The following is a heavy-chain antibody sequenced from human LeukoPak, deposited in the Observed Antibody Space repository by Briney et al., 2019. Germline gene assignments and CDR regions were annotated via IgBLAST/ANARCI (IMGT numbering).Heavy chain of an antibody. Sequence: GGSLRLSCAVSGFTFSNYGMNWVRQDPGKGLEWVSYISSSRTNIDYTDSVKGRFTISRDNAKNLLYLQINSLRAEDTAVYYCARGGAARPDYWGQGTLVTVSS. CDR3: ARGGAARPDY. CDR2: ISSSRTNI. D-gene: IGHD6-6*01. V-gene: IGHV3-48*04. J-gene: IGHJ4*02. CDR1: GFTFSNYG.